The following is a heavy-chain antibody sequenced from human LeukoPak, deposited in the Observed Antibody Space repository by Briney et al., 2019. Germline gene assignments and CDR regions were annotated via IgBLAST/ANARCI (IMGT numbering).Heavy chain of an antibody. CDR2: INPNSGGT. D-gene: IGHD6-19*01. CDR3: ARPYSSGWYPFDY. Sequence: APVKVSCKASGYTFTGYYMHWVRQAPGQGLEWMGWINPNSGGTNYAQKFQGRVTMTRDTSISTAYMELSRLRSDDTAVYYCARPYSSGWYPFDYWGQGTLVTVSS. J-gene: IGHJ4*02. CDR1: GYTFTGYY. V-gene: IGHV1-2*02.